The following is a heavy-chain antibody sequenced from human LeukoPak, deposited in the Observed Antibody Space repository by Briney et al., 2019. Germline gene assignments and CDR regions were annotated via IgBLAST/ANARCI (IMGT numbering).Heavy chain of an antibody. CDR2: IYSGGTT. CDR3: AKSIEMAGSFGY. D-gene: IGHD6-19*01. CDR1: GFTVSSNY. J-gene: IGHJ4*02. Sequence: GGSLRLSCAASGFTVSSNYMSWVRQAPGKGLEWVSVIYSGGTTYYADSVKGRFTISRDNSKNTLYLQMNSLRAEDTAVYYCAKSIEMAGSFGYWGQGTLVTVSS. V-gene: IGHV3-53*01.